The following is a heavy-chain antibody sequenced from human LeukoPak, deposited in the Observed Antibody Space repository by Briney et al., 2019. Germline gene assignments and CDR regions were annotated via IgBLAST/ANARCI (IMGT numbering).Heavy chain of an antibody. J-gene: IGHJ3*02. D-gene: IGHD2-2*01. Sequence: GASVKVSCKASGYTFTSYAMSWVRQAPGQGLEWMGWISAYNGNTNYAQKLQGRVTMTTDTSTSTAYMELRSLRSDDTAVYYCARVRAPLGYCSSTSCFDAFDIWGQGTMVTVSS. CDR3: ARVRAPLGYCSSTSCFDAFDI. V-gene: IGHV1-18*01. CDR1: GYTFTSYA. CDR2: ISAYNGNT.